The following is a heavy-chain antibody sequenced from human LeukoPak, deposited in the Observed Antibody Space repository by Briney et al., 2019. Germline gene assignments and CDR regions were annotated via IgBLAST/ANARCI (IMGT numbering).Heavy chain of an antibody. CDR1: GYTLTELS. CDR3: ASHSSGTPPGI. CDR2: FDPEDGEA. Sequence: ASVKVSCKVSGYTLTELSMHWVRQTPGKGLEWMGGFDPEDGEAFYAQKFQGRVTMTEDTSTDTAYMELSSLRSEDTAVYYCASHSSGTPPGIWGQGTMVTVSS. D-gene: IGHD6-19*01. V-gene: IGHV1-24*01. J-gene: IGHJ3*02.